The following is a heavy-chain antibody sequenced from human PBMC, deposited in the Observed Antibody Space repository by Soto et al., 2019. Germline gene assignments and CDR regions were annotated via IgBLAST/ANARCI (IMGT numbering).Heavy chain of an antibody. Sequence: QVQLVESGGGVVQPGRSLRLSCAASGFTFSSYAMHWVRQAPGKGLEWVAVISYVGSNKYYADSVKGRFTISRDNSKNTLYLQMNSLRAEDTAVYYCARDYASDSSGYYAPGYWGQGTLVTVSS. CDR3: ARDYASDSSGYYAPGY. CDR1: GFTFSSYA. D-gene: IGHD3-22*01. J-gene: IGHJ4*02. CDR2: ISYVGSNK. V-gene: IGHV3-30-3*01.